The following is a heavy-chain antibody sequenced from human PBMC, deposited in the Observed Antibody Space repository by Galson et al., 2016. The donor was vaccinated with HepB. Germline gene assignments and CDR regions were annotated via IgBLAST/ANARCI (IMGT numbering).Heavy chain of an antibody. CDR2: TSPNGAYK. Sequence: SLRLSCAASGFTFSNYAIHWVRQAPGKGLEIVSATSPNGAYKYYAEFVKGRFTVSRDNSRNTLFLQMTSLRLKDTGVYYCARFKPEGEMPTIPVGSLDYWGLGTLVTISS. D-gene: IGHD5-24*01. V-gene: IGHV3-64*04. CDR3: ARFKPEGEMPTIPVGSLDY. CDR1: GFTFSNYA. J-gene: IGHJ4*02.